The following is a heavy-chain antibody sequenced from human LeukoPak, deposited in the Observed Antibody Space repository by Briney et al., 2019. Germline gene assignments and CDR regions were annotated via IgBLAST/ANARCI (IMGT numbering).Heavy chain of an antibody. V-gene: IGHV3-23*01. J-gene: IGHJ3*02. CDR3: AKDLWATNAFDI. Sequence: PGRALRLSCAASGFTFSSYAMHWVRQAPGEGLEWVSAISGSGGNTYYADSVKGRFTISRDNSKNTLYLQMNSLRAEDTAVYYCAKDLWATNAFDIWGQGTMVTVAS. D-gene: IGHD1-26*01. CDR2: ISGSGGNT. CDR1: GFTFSSYA.